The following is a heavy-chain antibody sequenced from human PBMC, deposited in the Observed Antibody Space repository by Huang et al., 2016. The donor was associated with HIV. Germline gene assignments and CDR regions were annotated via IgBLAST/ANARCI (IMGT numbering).Heavy chain of an antibody. CDR1: GFSFTNYW. J-gene: IGHJ4*02. CDR2: IYPGDSDT. Sequence: EVQLVQSGAEVKKPGEPLKISCKGFGFSFTNYWIGWVRRMPGKGLEWMGIIYPGDSDTTYSPSFRGQVTISADKSINTAYLQGNSLKASDSAMYYCARPLLGYSNGYYFDCWGQGTLVTVSS. V-gene: IGHV5-51*03. CDR3: ARPLLGYSNGYYFDC. D-gene: IGHD5-18*01.